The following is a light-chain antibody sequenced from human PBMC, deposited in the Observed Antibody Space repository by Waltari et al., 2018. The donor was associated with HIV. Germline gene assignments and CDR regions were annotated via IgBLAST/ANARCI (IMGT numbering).Light chain of an antibody. CDR1: SSDVGGYNY. J-gene: IGLJ2*01. Sequence: QSALTQPRSVSGSPGQSVTISCTGTSSDVGGYNYVSWYQQHPGKAPKVIIYDVSKRPSGVPDRFSGSKSGNTASLTISGLLAEDEADYYCCSYAGSYTFVIFGGGTKLTVL. V-gene: IGLV2-11*01. CDR2: DVS. CDR3: CSYAGSYTFVI.